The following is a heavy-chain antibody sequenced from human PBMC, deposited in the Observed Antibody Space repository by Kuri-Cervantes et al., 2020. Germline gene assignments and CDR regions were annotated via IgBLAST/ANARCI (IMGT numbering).Heavy chain of an antibody. J-gene: IGHJ4*02. CDR3: ARDPYYGDYVKTFDY. V-gene: IGHV3-48*04. D-gene: IGHD4-17*01. Sequence: GESLKISCPASGFTFSSYPMSWVRQAPGKGLEWVSYISDSSSTIYYADSVKGRFTISRDNAKNSLYLQMNSLRAEDTAVYYCARDPYYGDYVKTFDYWGQGTLVTVSS. CDR1: GFTFSSYP. CDR2: ISDSSSTI.